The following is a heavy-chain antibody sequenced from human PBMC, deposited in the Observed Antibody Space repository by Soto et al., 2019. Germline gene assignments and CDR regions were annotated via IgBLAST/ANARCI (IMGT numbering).Heavy chain of an antibody. V-gene: IGHV4-31*03. CDR3: ARDSTEDDYDSAFDI. D-gene: IGHD4-17*01. CDR1: GGSISSGGYY. CDR2: IYYSGST. Sequence: QVQLQESGPGLVKPSQTLSLTCTVSGGSISSGGYYWSWIRQHPGKGLEWIGYIYYSGSTYYNPSLKIRVTISVDTSKNQFSLKLSSVTAADTAVYYCARDSTEDDYDSAFDIWGQGTMVTVSS. J-gene: IGHJ3*02.